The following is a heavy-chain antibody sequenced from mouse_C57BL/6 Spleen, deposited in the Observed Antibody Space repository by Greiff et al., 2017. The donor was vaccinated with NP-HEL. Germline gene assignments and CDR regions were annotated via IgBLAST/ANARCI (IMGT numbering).Heavy chain of an antibody. Sequence: DVKLVESGGGLVKPGGSLKLSCAASGFTFSDYGMHWVRQAPEKGLEWVAYISSGSSTIYYADTVKGRFTISRDHAKNTLFLQMTSLRSEDTAMYYCANNWAYAMDYWGQGTSVTVSS. CDR1: GFTFSDYG. D-gene: IGHD4-1*01. CDR2: ISSGSSTI. CDR3: ANNWAYAMDY. V-gene: IGHV5-17*01. J-gene: IGHJ4*01.